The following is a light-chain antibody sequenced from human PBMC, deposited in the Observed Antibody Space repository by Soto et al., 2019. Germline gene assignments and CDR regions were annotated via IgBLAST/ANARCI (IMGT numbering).Light chain of an antibody. CDR3: SSYAGSNNYVV. Sequence: QSVLTQPPSASGSPGQSVTISCTGTSSDVGGYNYVSWYQQHPGKAPKLMIYEVSKRPSGVPDRFSGSKSSNTASLTVSGLQAEDEADYYCSSYAGSNNYVVFGGGTQVTVL. J-gene: IGLJ2*01. V-gene: IGLV2-8*01. CDR2: EVS. CDR1: SSDVGGYNY.